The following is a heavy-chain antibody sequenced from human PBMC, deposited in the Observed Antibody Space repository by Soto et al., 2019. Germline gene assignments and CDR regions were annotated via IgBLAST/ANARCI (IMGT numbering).Heavy chain of an antibody. J-gene: IGHJ4*02. V-gene: IGHV5-51*01. CDR1: GYSFTSYW. CDR3: ARAVLGYCSSTSCPADY. Sequence: LGESLKISCKGSGYSFTSYWIGWVRQMPGKGLEWMGIIYPGDSDTRYSPSFQGQVTISADKSISTAYLQWSSLKASDTAMYYCARAVLGYCSSTSCPADYWGQGTLVTVSS. CDR2: IYPGDSDT. D-gene: IGHD2-2*01.